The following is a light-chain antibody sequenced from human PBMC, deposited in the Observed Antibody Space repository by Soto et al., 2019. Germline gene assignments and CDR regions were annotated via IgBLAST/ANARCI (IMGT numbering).Light chain of an antibody. Sequence: AIRMTQSPSSFSASTGDRVTITCRASQSIGTYLAWYQQIPGRAPKLLIFAASTLQRGVPSRFSGSGSGTDFTLTISCLQSEDSATYYCQQYYIYPPTFGGGTKVEIK. CDR2: AAS. J-gene: IGKJ4*01. CDR3: QQYYIYPPT. CDR1: QSIGTY. V-gene: IGKV1-8*01.